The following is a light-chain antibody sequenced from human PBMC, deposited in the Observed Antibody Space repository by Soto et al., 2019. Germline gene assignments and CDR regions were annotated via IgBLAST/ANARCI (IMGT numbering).Light chain of an antibody. CDR3: QKYNSAPPLT. J-gene: IGKJ4*01. Sequence: DIQMTQSPSSLSASVGDRVTITCRASQGISNYLAWYQQKPGKVPKLLIYAASTLQSGVPSRFSGSGAGTDFTLTISSLQPDDVATYYCQKYNSAPPLTFGGGTKVESK. CDR1: QGISNY. V-gene: IGKV1-27*01. CDR2: AAS.